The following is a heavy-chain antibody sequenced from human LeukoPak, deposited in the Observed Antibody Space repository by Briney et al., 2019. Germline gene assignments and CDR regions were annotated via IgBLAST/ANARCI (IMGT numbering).Heavy chain of an antibody. D-gene: IGHD1-26*01. CDR1: GFTFSRYS. Sequence: HAGGSLRLSCAASGFTFSRYSMNWVRQAPGKGLGWVSYISSSSRTIYYADSVKGRFTIPRDNAQNSLYLQMNSLRAEDTAIYYCVRDRGTYRPIHYWAQGTLVTVSS. J-gene: IGHJ4*02. CDR3: VRDRGTYRPIHY. V-gene: IGHV3-48*04. CDR2: ISSSSRTI.